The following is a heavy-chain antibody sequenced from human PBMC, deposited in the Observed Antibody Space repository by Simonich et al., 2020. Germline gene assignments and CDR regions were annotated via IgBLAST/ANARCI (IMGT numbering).Heavy chain of an antibody. CDR2: VNPNSGGT. CDR3: ARGALTGDYYYMDV. J-gene: IGHJ6*03. CDR1: GYTFTGYY. D-gene: IGHD7-27*01. Sequence: QVQLLQSGAEGKKPGASVKVSCKASGYTFTGYYMHWVRQAPGQGLVWRGWVNPNSGGTNYSQKFQGRVTMTRDTSISTAYMELSRLRSDDTAVYYCARGALTGDYYYMDVWGKGTTVTVSS. V-gene: IGHV1-2*02.